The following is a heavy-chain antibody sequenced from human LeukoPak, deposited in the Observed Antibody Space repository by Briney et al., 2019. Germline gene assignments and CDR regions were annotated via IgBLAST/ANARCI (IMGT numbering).Heavy chain of an antibody. V-gene: IGHV3-9*01. CDR1: GFNFGDYA. CDR2: ISWNTGTI. Sequence: GGSLRLSCAASGFNFGDYAMHWVRQVPGKGLEWDSGISWNTGTIEYADSVKGRFTISRDNAKNSLFLQMNSLKPEDTALYYCAKVHRIVRVQGAFDVWGQGTMVTVSS. D-gene: IGHD1-26*01. CDR3: AKVHRIVRVQGAFDV. J-gene: IGHJ3*01.